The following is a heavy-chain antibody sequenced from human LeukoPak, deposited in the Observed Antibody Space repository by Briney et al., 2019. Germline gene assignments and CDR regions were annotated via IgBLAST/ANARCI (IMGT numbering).Heavy chain of an antibody. V-gene: IGHV3-23*01. CDR2: IRGSGGST. D-gene: IGHD3-3*01. CDR1: GFTFSSYA. J-gene: IGHJ4*02. Sequence: GGSLRLSCAASGFTFSSYAMSWVRQAPGKGLEWVSAIRGSGGSTYYADSVKGRFTISRDNSKNTLYLQMNSLRAEDTAVYYCAKDSNRGYDFWSGPFDYWGQGTLVTVSS. CDR3: AKDSNRGYDFWSGPFDY.